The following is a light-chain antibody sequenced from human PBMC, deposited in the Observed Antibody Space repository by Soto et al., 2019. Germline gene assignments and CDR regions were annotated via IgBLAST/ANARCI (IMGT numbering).Light chain of an antibody. J-gene: IGKJ2*01. V-gene: IGKV1-12*01. CDR1: QPLNNW. CDR2: AAA. Sequence: DIQMTQSPSSVSASVGDRVTITCRASQPLNNWVARYQQKPGTAPQLLIYAAASLQTGVPSRFSGSGSGTEFTLTISSLQPEDFATYFCQQANSFPYTFGQGTKLEIK. CDR3: QQANSFPYT.